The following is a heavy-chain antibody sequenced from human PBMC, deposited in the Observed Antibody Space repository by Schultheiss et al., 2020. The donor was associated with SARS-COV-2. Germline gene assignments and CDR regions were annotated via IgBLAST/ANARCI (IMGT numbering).Heavy chain of an antibody. CDR2: INPNSGGT. CDR1: GYTFTSYA. J-gene: IGHJ4*02. Sequence: GESLKISCKASGYTFTSYAMNWVRQAPGQGLEWMGRINPNSGGTNYAQKFQGRVTMTRDTSISTAYMELSRLRSDDTAVYYCARGPLGIAAAGTSHYWGQGTLVTVSS. CDR3: ARGPLGIAAAGTSHY. V-gene: IGHV1-2*06. D-gene: IGHD6-13*01.